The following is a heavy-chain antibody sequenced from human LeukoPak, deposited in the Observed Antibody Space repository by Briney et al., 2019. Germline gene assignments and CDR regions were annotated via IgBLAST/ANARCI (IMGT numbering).Heavy chain of an antibody. V-gene: IGHV4-39*07. CDR2: IYFSGST. D-gene: IGHD3-10*01. J-gene: IGHJ5*02. CDR3: ARDTGQYAPGTPGFTRFDP. CDR1: GGSIGTSHYY. Sequence: PSETLSLTCTVSGGSIGTSHYYWGWLRQPPGKGLEWIGSIYFSGSTNYNPSLKSRVSISVDTSKNQFSLRLTSVTAADTAVYYCARDTGQYAPGTPGFTRFDPWGQGALVTVSS.